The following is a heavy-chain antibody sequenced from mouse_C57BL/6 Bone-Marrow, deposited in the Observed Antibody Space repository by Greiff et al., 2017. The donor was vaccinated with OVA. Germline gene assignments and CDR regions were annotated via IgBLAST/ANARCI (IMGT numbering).Heavy chain of an antibody. Sequence: QVQLQQPGAELVRPGTSVKLSCKASGYTFTSYWMHWVKQRPGQGLEWIGVIDPSDSYTNYNQKFKGKATLTVDTSSSTAYMQLSSLTSEDSAVYYCARVDYLGQGTSVTVSS. CDR2: IDPSDSYT. CDR3: ARVDY. J-gene: IGHJ4*01. CDR1: GYTFTSYW. V-gene: IGHV1-59*01.